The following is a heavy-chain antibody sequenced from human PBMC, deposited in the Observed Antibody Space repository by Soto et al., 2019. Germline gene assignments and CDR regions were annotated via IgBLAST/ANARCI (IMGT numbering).Heavy chain of an antibody. D-gene: IGHD2-2*01. CDR2: IYGGGTT. CDR1: GFTDSSKY. V-gene: IGHV3-53*01. Sequence: EVQLVESGGGLIQNGGSLRLSCAASGFTDSSKYMPWVLKAPGKGLEWVSVIYGGGTTYYAYSVKGRFTICRDNSKNKLYLQVNSLIAEDTAVDYCVQTTGRPGFNFWGQGNLVNVSS. CDR3: VQTTGRPGFNF. J-gene: IGHJ4*02.